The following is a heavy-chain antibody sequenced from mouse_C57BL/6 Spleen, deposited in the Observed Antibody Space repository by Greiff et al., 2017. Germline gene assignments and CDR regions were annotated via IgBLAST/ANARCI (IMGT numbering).Heavy chain of an antibody. CDR1: GYAFSSSW. V-gene: IGHV1-82*01. CDR2: IYPGDGDT. Sequence: VQLQQSGPELVKPGASVKISCKASGYAFSSSWMHWVKQRPGKGLEWIGRIYPGDGDTNYNGKFKGKATLTADNSSSTAYMQLSSLTSEDSAVYFCALITTVVAPFGDWGQGTTLTVAS. CDR3: ALITTVVAPFGD. J-gene: IGHJ2*01. D-gene: IGHD1-1*01.